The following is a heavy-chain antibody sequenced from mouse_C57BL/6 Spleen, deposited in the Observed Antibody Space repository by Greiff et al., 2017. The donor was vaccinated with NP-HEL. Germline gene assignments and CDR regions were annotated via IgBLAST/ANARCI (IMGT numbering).Heavy chain of an antibody. J-gene: IGHJ2*01. CDR1: GFSLTSYG. CDR2: IWSGGST. V-gene: IGHV2-2*01. D-gene: IGHD2-5*01. CDR3: ARNSAPTIVNYFDY. Sequence: VKLQESGPGLVQPSQSLSITCTVSGFSLTSYGVHWVRQSPGKGLEWLGVIWSGGSTDYNAAFISRLSISKDNSKSQVFFKMNSLQADDTAIYYCARNSAPTIVNYFDYWGQGTTLTVSS.